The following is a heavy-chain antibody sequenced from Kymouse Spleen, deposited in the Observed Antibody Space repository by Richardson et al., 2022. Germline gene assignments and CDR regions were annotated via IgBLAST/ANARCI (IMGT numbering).Heavy chain of an antibody. V-gene: IGHV3-11*01. CDR1: GFTFSDYY. D-gene: IGHD2-2*02. Sequence: QVQLVESGGGLVKPGGSLRLSCAASGFTFSDYYMSWIRQAPGKGLEWVSYISSSGSTIYYADSVKGRFTISRDNAKNSLYLQMNSLRAEDTAVYYCARMDIVVVPAADGSGSYYDYFDYWGQGTLVTVSS. CDR3: ARMDIVVVPAADGSGSYYDYFDY. J-gene: IGHJ4*02. CDR2: ISSSGSTI.